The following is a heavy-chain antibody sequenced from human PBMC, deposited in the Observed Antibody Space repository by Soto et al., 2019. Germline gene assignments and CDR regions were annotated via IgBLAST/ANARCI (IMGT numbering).Heavy chain of an antibody. J-gene: IGHJ5*02. V-gene: IGHV4-30-2*01. CDR1: GGSISSGGFS. Sequence: SETLSLTCAVSGGSISSGGFSWSWIRQPPGKGLEWIGYIYHSGTSFYNPSLKSRVTISVDGSKNQFSLKVNSVTAADTAVYYCARGRPIRFDPWGQGTLVTVSS. CDR3: ARGRPIRFDP. CDR2: IYHSGTS.